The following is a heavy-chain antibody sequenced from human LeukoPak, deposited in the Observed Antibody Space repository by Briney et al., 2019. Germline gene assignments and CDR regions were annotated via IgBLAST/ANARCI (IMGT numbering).Heavy chain of an antibody. J-gene: IGHJ4*02. CDR3: AREVDIVATINAGY. Sequence: ASVKVSRKASGYTFTGYYMHWVRQAPGQGLEWMGWINPNSGGTNYTQKFQGRVTMTRDTSISTAYMELSRLRSDDTAVYYCAREVDIVATINAGYWGQGTLVTVSS. CDR2: INPNSGGT. V-gene: IGHV1-2*02. CDR1: GYTFTGYY. D-gene: IGHD5-12*01.